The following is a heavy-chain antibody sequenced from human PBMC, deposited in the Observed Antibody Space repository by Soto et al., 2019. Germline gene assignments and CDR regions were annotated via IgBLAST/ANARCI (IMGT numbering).Heavy chain of an antibody. CDR1: GGTFSNYG. CDR2: IIPIFGTA. CDR3: ATPTHDSSHPRPFDY. D-gene: IGHD3-22*01. V-gene: IGHV1-69*13. J-gene: IGHJ4*02. Sequence: ASVKVSCKASGGTFSNYGISWVRQAPGQGLEWMGGIIPIFGTANYAQKFQGRVTITADESTSTAYMELSSLRSEDTAVYYCATPTHDSSHPRPFDYWGQGTLVTVSS.